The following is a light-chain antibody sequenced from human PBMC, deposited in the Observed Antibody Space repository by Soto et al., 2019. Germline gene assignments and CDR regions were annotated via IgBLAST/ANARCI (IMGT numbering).Light chain of an antibody. J-gene: IGLJ2*01. CDR1: SSDVGGYNY. CDR2: EVI. CDR3: SSYAGSNNVV. V-gene: IGLV2-8*01. Sequence: QSALTQPPSASGSPGQSVTISCTGTSSDVGGYNYVSWYQQHPGKAPKLMIYEVIKRPSGVPDRFFGSKSGNTASLTVSGLQAEDEADYYCSSYAGSNNVVFGGGTQLTVL.